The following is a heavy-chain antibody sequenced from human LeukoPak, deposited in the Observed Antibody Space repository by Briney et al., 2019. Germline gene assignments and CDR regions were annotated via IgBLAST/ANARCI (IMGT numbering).Heavy chain of an antibody. Sequence: GGSLRLSCAASGFTFSSYWMHWVRQAPGKGLVWVSRIKSDGSVTWYADSMKGRFTISRDNAKNMLYLQMNSLRDEVTAVYFCARDHDAVGTTIDHWGQGTLVTVSS. CDR2: IKSDGSVT. D-gene: IGHD1-14*01. CDR3: ARDHDAVGTTIDH. J-gene: IGHJ4*02. CDR1: GFTFSSYW. V-gene: IGHV3-74*01.